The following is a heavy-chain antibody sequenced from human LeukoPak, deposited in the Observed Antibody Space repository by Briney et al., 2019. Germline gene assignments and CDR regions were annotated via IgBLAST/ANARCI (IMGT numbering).Heavy chain of an antibody. CDR1: GGSFSGYY. D-gene: IGHD3-3*01. V-gene: IGHV4-34*01. J-gene: IGHJ4*02. CDR2: INHSGST. CDR3: ARVASSITIFGVVIPKYYFDY. Sequence: SETLSLTCAVYGGSFSGYYWSWIRQPPGKGLEWIGEINHSGSTNYNPSLKSRVTISVDTSKNQFSLKLSSVTAADTAVYYCARVASSITIFGVVIPKYYFDYWGQGTPVTVSS.